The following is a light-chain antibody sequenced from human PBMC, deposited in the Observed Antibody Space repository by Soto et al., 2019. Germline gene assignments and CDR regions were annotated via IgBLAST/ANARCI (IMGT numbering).Light chain of an antibody. CDR2: AAH. Sequence: AIRITQSPSSLSASTGDRVTITCRASQGISSYLAWYQQKPGKAPKLLIYAAHNLKSAVPSRLGGSGSGTNFTLTISCLQSEDFRTYYCKQYYSYPRTLGQGTKVDI. CDR3: KQYYSYPRT. CDR1: QGISSY. J-gene: IGKJ1*01. V-gene: IGKV1-8*01.